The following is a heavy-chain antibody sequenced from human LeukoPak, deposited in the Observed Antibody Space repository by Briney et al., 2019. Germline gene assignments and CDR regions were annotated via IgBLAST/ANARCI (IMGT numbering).Heavy chain of an antibody. Sequence: SVKLSCKASGGTFSDYVISWVRQAPGQGLNWMGGISPLLGASKHTQNFHDRVTITADESTTTAYMELTDLRSADTAVYYCATYDVLTGFEYWGQGTLVTVSS. CDR3: ATYDVLTGFEY. D-gene: IGHD3-9*01. CDR2: ISPLLGAS. CDR1: GGTFSDYV. J-gene: IGHJ4*02. V-gene: IGHV1-69*13.